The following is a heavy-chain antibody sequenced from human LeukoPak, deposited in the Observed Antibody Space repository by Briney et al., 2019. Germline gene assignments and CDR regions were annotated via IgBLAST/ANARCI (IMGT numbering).Heavy chain of an antibody. J-gene: IGHJ4*02. CDR3: ARDQGADYFGSGSYYLGY. V-gene: IGHV4-59*01. D-gene: IGHD3-10*01. CDR2: IYYCWST. Sequence: SETLSLTCTVSGGPISSYYWSWIRQPPPKGLAGVGYIYYCWSTNYNPPLKSRVTISVDTSKNQFSLKLSSVTAADTAVYYCARDQGADYFGSGSYYLGYWGQGTLVTVSS. CDR1: GGPISSYY.